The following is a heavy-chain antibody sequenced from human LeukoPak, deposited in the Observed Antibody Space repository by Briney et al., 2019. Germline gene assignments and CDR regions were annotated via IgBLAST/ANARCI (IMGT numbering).Heavy chain of an antibody. CDR2: INDGGSST. V-gene: IGHV3-74*01. CDR1: GFTFSNYQ. CDR3: AKDPKGYMDV. J-gene: IGHJ6*03. Sequence: GGSLRLSCAASGFTFSNYQMHWVRQAPGKGLVWVSRINDGGSSTSYADSVKGRFTISRDNAKSSLYLQMNSLRAEDTAVYYCAKDPKGYMDVWGKGTTVTVSS.